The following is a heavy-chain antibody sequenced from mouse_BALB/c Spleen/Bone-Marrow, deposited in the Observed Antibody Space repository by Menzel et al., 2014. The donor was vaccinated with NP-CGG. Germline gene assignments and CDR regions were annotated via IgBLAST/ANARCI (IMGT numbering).Heavy chain of an antibody. D-gene: IGHD5-1*01. CDR1: GYTFTSYY. V-gene: IGHV1S81*02. CDR3: TRLPH. CDR2: INPSNGGT. J-gene: IGHJ4*01. Sequence: QVQLQQPGAELVKPGASVKLSCKASGYTFTSYYMYWVKQRPGQGLEWIGEINPSNGGTNFNEKSKSRATLTVDKSSSTAYMQLSSLTSEDSAVYYCTRLPHWGQGTSVTVSS.